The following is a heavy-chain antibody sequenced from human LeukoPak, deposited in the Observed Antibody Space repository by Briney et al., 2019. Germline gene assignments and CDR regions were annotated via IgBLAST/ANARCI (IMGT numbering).Heavy chain of an antibody. D-gene: IGHD6-6*01. CDR2: ITGSGGNT. CDR3: VRGLDYFDY. CDR1: GFIFSNYA. V-gene: IGHV3-23*01. Sequence: GGSLRLSCAASGFIFSNYAMGWGRQAPGKGLEWVSSITGSGGNTYYADSVKGRFTFSRDNSKNTLHLQMNSLRAEDTAVYYCVRGLDYFDYWGRGTLVTVSS. J-gene: IGHJ4*02.